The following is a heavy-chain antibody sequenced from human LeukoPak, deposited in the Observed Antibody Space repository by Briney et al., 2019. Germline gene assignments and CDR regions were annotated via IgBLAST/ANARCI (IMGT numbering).Heavy chain of an antibody. V-gene: IGHV1-18*01. CDR3: ARDHLVYYDSSGYPGDY. CDR2: ISAYNGNT. CDR1: GYTFTSYG. D-gene: IGHD3-22*01. J-gene: IGHJ4*02. Sequence: GASVKVSCKASGYTFTSYGISWVRQAPGQGLEWMGWISAYNGNTNYTRKLQGRVTMTTDTSTSTAYMELRSLRSDDTAVYYCARDHLVYYDSSGYPGDYWGQGTLVTVSS.